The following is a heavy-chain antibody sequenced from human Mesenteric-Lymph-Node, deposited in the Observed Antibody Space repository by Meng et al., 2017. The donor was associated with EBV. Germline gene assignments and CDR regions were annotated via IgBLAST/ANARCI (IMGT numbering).Heavy chain of an antibody. J-gene: IGHJ5*02. V-gene: IGHV2-5*02. CDR2: IYWDDDK. Sequence: ITLKESVPPLIQTTQTLTLACSFSGFSLTTSGVRVGWVRQPPGKALEWLALIYWDDDKRYSPSLKTRLTITKDTSENQVVLTMTNMDPVDAATYYCAHRTSNCFDPWGQGTLVTVSS. CDR3: AHRTSNCFDP. CDR1: GFSLTTSGVR.